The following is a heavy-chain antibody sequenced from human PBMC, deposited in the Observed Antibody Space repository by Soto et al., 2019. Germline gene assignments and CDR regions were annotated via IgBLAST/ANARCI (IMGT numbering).Heavy chain of an antibody. D-gene: IGHD6-6*01. CDR3: ARDEYSSSGPFDY. Sequence: SVKVSCKASGGTFSSYAISWVRQAPGQGLEWMGGIIPIFGTANYAQKFQGRVTITADESTSTAYMELSSLRSEDTAVYYCARDEYSSSGPFDYWGQGTLVTVSS. J-gene: IGHJ4*02. CDR2: IIPIFGTA. CDR1: GGTFSSYA. V-gene: IGHV1-69*13.